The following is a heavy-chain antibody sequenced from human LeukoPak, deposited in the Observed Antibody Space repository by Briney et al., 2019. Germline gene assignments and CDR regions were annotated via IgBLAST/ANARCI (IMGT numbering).Heavy chain of an antibody. CDR1: GNTLTELP. CDR2: FDPEDGER. D-gene: IGHD3-10*01. V-gene: IGHV1-24*01. CDR3: ATDLVAYYYGSGSYYLNY. J-gene: IGHJ4*02. Sequence: GASVKVSCKVSGNTLTELPIHWVRQAPGKGLEWMGGFDPEDGERIYAQKFQGRVTMTEDTSTDTAYMKLSSLRSEDTALYYCATDLVAYYYGSGSYYLNYWGQGTLVTVYS.